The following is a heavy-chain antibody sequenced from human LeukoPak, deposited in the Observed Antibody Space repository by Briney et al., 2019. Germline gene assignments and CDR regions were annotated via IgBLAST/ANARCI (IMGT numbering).Heavy chain of an antibody. CDR1: GYTFTSYG. CDR3: ASLGITIFGVVKGLGAFDI. D-gene: IGHD3-3*01. Sequence: ASVKVSCKASGYTFTSYGISWVRQAPGQGLEWMGWISAYNGNTNYAQKLQGRVTMTTDTSTSTAYMELRSLRSDDTAVYYCASLGITIFGVVKGLGAFDIWGQGTMVTVSS. V-gene: IGHV1-18*01. J-gene: IGHJ3*02. CDR2: ISAYNGNT.